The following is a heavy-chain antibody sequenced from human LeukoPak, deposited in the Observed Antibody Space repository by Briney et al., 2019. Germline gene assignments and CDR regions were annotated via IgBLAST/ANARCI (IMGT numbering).Heavy chain of an antibody. Sequence: GGSLRLSCVASGFTFRSYSMNWVRQAPGKGLEWVSYISSTSGTIYYADSMKGRFTISRDNAKNSLYLQMNGLRAEATAVYYCARELVVPAAISSYDAFDIWGQGTMVTVSS. CDR3: ARELVVPAAISSYDAFDI. D-gene: IGHD2-2*01. J-gene: IGHJ3*02. CDR2: ISSTSGTI. V-gene: IGHV3-48*04. CDR1: GFTFRSYS.